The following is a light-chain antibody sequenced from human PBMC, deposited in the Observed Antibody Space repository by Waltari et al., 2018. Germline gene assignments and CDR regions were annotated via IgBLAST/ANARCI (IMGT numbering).Light chain of an antibody. Sequence: EIQLTQSPSTLSASVGDRVTITCRASQSVSHWLSWYQEQPGKAPKLLIYKASGLENGVPSRFSGSGSETEFSLTISCLQPDDFATYYCQHYSSYPYTFGQGTRLEIK. V-gene: IGKV1-5*03. CDR1: QSVSHW. CDR3: QHYSSYPYT. J-gene: IGKJ2*01. CDR2: KAS.